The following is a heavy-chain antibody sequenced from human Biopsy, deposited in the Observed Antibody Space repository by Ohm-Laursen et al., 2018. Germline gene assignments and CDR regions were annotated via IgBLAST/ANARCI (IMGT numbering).Heavy chain of an antibody. V-gene: IGHV4-59*07. J-gene: IGHJ4*02. CDR1: GGSLNFYY. CDR3: VKGRSPATY. Sequence: SDTLSLTCTVSGGSLNFYYWSWIRQPPGKGLEWNGYMYYSGSSKYSSSLKNRVIVSFNTSSNQFSLKLTSMTPADTAVYYCVKGRSPATYWGQGALVIVSS. CDR2: MYYSGSS.